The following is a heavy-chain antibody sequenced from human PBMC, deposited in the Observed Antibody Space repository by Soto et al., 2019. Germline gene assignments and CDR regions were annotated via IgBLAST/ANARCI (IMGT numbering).Heavy chain of an antibody. CDR2: VSRDRRNT. CDR3: AKGGRQWLVTSDFNY. D-gene: IGHD6-19*01. CDR1: GFTFSSYS. J-gene: IGHJ4*02. V-gene: IGHV3-30*18. Sequence: GGSLRLSCAASGFTFSSYSMNWVRQAPGKGLEWVAVVSRDRRNTHYADSVKGRFTISRDSSKNTVSLEMTSLRAEDTAVYYCAKGGRQWLVTSDFNYWGQGALVTVSS.